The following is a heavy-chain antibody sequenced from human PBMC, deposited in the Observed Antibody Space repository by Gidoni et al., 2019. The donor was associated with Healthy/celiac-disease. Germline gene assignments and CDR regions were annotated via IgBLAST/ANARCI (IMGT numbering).Heavy chain of an antibody. V-gene: IGHV4-39*01. J-gene: IGHJ4*02. CDR2: IYDSGST. CDR1: GGSISSSSYY. CDR3: ARLQDFDWLPFDY. D-gene: IGHD3-9*01. Sequence: QLQLQESGPGLVKPSATLSLTCTVSGGSISSSSYYWGWIRQPPGKGLEWIGSIYDSGSTYYNPYLKSRVTRSGDTSKNQFSLKLSSGTAADTAVYYCARLQDFDWLPFDYWGQGTLVTVSS.